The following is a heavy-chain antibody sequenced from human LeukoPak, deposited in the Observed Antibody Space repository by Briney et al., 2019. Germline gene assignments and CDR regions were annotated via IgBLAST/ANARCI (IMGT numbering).Heavy chain of an antibody. V-gene: IGHV4-39*01. CDR1: GGSISSSSYS. Sequence: SETLSLTCTVSGGSISSSSYSWGWIRQPPGKGLEWIGSIYYSGSTYYNPSLKSRVTISVDTSKNQFSLKLSSVTAADTAVYYCATFDYGDYGMDVWGQGTTVTVSS. D-gene: IGHD4-17*01. CDR3: ATFDYGDYGMDV. J-gene: IGHJ6*02. CDR2: IYYSGST.